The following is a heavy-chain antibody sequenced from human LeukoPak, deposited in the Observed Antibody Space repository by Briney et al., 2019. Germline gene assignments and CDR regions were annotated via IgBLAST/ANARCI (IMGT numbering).Heavy chain of an antibody. CDR2: IFYSGST. J-gene: IGHJ4*02. V-gene: IGHV4-39*01. CDR3: ARHWITGTSFDY. Sequence: SETLSLTCTVSGGSISSSSYFWGWIRQPPGKGLEWIGSIFYSGSTYYNPSLKSRVTISVDTSKNQFSLKLSSVTAADTAVYYCARHWITGTSFDYWGQGTLVTVSS. CDR1: GGSISSSSYF. D-gene: IGHD1-20*01.